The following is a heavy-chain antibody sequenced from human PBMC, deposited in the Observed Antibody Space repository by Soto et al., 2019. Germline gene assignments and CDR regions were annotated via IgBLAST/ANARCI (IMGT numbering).Heavy chain of an antibody. CDR2: ISYDGSNL. V-gene: IGHV3-30*03. CDR1: GFTFSSYG. D-gene: IGHD3-22*01. Sequence: GGSLRLSCAASGFTFSSYGMHWVRQAPGKGLEGVAAISYDGSNLYYIDSVKGRFTISRDKSKDTLYLQMNSLRTEDTAVYYCARDRKYYDSSGYYPVDWGQGTLVPVSS. CDR3: ARDRKYYDSSGYYPVD. J-gene: IGHJ4*02.